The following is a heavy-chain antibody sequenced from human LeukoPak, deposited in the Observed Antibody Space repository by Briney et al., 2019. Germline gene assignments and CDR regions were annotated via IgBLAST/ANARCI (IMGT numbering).Heavy chain of an antibody. D-gene: IGHD6-13*01. CDR1: GYTFTNYF. CDR3: ARGGSSSSPFFDY. V-gene: IGHV1-46*01. J-gene: IGHJ4*02. CDR2: INPSGGST. Sequence: ASVKVSCKASGYTFTNYFMHWVRQAPGQGRVWMGIINPSGGSTSYAQKFQGRVTMTRDTSTSTVYMELSSLRSEDTAVYFCARGGSSSSPFFDYWGQGTLVTVSS.